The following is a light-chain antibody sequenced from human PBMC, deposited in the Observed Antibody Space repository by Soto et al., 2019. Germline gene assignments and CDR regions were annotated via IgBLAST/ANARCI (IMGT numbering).Light chain of an antibody. CDR2: HTS. J-gene: IGLJ2*01. Sequence: QAVVTQEPSLTVSPGGTVTLTCGSSTGAVTSDHCPYWFQQRPGQAPRTLIYHTSNKLSWTPARFSGSLLGGKAALTLSGAQPEDEAEYYCLLSYGGGRVVFGGGTKLTFL. V-gene: IGLV7-46*01. CDR1: TGAVTSDHC. CDR3: LLSYGGGRVV.